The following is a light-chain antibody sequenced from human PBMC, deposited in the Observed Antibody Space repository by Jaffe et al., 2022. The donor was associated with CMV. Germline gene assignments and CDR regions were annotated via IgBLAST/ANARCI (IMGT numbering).Light chain of an antibody. V-gene: IGKV3-11*01. Sequence: EIVLTQSPVTLSLSPGERATLSCRASQSVSTYLAWYQQKPGQSPRLLIYDASHRATGVPARFSGSGSGTDFTLTISSLEPEDFAVYYCQQRSNWLTFGGGTKVEIK. CDR2: DAS. CDR1: QSVSTY. CDR3: QQRSNWLT. J-gene: IGKJ4*01.